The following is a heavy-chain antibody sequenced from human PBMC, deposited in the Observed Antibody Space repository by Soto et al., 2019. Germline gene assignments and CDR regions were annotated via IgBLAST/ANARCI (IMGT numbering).Heavy chain of an antibody. D-gene: IGHD2-8*01. CDR1: GYTFTGYY. J-gene: IGHJ4*02. CDR3: ARDPGYCTNGVCYLKYYFDY. CDR2: INPNSGGT. V-gene: IGHV1-2*04. Sequence: ASVKVSCKASGYTFTGYYMHWVRQAPGQGLEWMGWINPNSGGTNYAQKFQGWVTMTRDTSISTAYMELSRLRSDDTAVYYCARDPGYCTNGVCYLKYYFDYWGQGTLVTVSS.